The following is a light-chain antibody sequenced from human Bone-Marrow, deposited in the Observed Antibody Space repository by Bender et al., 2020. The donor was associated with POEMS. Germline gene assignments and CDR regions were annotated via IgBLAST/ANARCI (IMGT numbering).Light chain of an antibody. CDR2: EVN. CDR3: SSYTSSSIQV. V-gene: IGLV2-14*02. CDR1: RSDVGSYNL. Sequence: QSALTQPASVSGSPGRSITISCTGTRSDVGSYNLVSWYQQFPGKAPKLMIYEVNKRPLGVSNRFSGSKSGNTASLTISRLQSEDEADEYWSSYTSSSIQVVGVWTKLTGL. J-gene: IGLJ3*02.